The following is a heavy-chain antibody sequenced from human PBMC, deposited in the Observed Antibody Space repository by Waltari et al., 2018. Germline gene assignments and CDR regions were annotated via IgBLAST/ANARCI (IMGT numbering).Heavy chain of an antibody. D-gene: IGHD2-21*01. CDR3: ARDRHFSDGGAYYESGL. CDR1: GGTFGSYA. CDR2: IKPVLGTT. Sequence: QLVQSGSEVKKPGSSVKVSCKASGGTFGSYAVSWVRQAPGQGLEWVGGIKPVLGTTSYAQKFQDRVTLIADDSSSTVYMELSSLKSDDTAVYYCARDRHFSDGGAYYESGLWGRGTLVTVSS. J-gene: IGHJ2*01. V-gene: IGHV1-69*13.